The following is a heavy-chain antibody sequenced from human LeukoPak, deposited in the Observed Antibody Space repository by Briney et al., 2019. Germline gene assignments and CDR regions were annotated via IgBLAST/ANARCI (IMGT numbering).Heavy chain of an antibody. J-gene: IGHJ4*02. CDR2: IYYSGST. Sequence: SETLSLTCTVSGGSISSSSYYWGWIRQPPGKGLEWLGSIYYSGSTYYNPSLKSRVTISIDTSKNQFSLKLSSVTAADTAVYYCARHSGATTNYLDYWGQGTLVTVSS. D-gene: IGHD1-26*01. V-gene: IGHV4-39*01. CDR1: GGSISSSSYY. CDR3: ARHSGATTNYLDY.